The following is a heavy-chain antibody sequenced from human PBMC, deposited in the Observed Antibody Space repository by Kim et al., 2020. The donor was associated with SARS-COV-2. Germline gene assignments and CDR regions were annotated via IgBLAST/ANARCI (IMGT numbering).Heavy chain of an antibody. CDR3: ASAFCGGDCHY. V-gene: IGHV4-34*01. CDR2: INYYGTP. Sequence: SETLSLTCAVYGETFSHYYWTWIRLAPGKGPEWIGEINYYGTPQYQPSLRGRVTISLDSSNRQFSLNLFSVTAEDTGIYYCASAFCGGDCHYW. D-gene: IGHD2-21*02. CDR1: GETFSHYY. J-gene: IGHJ4*01.